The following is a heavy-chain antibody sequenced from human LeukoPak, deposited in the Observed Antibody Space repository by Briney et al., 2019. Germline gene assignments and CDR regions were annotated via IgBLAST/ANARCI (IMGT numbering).Heavy chain of an antibody. V-gene: IGHV4-4*02. CDR3: ARHYSSSWYYFDY. Sequence: SGTLSLTCAVSGGSITNNNWWSWVRQPPGKGLEWTGEIYHSGSTNYNPSLKSRVNISVDKSDNQFSLKLSSVTAADTAVYYCARHYSSSWYYFDYWGQGTLVTVSS. D-gene: IGHD6-13*01. J-gene: IGHJ4*02. CDR2: IYHSGST. CDR1: GGSITNNNW.